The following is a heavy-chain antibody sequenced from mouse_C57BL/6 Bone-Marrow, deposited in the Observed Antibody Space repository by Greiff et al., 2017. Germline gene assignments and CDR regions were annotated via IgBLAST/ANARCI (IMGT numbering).Heavy chain of an antibody. D-gene: IGHD1-1*02. CDR3: ARRVLWCPYYFEY. CDR1: GYAFSSYW. CDR2: IYPGDGDT. J-gene: IGHJ2*01. V-gene: IGHV1-80*01. Sequence: QVQLQQSGAELVKPGASVKISCKASGYAFSSYWMNWVKQRPGKGLEWIGQIYPGDGDTNYNGKFKGKATLSADKSSSTAYMQLSSLTSEDSAVYFCARRVLWCPYYFEYWGKGTTLTVSS.